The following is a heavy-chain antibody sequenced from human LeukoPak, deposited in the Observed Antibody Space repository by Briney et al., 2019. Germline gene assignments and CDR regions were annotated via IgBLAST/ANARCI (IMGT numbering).Heavy chain of an antibody. CDR1: GYTFTGYY. J-gene: IGHJ4*02. CDR2: INPNSGGT. D-gene: IGHD2-15*01. V-gene: IGHV1-2*02. Sequence: APVRVSCKASGYTFTGYYMHWVRQAPGQGLEWMGWINPNSGGTNYAQKFQGRVTMTRDTSISTAYMELSRLRSDDTAVYYCARDSVYCSCCSCPHFEYWGQGTLV. CDR3: ARDSVYCSCCSCPHFEY.